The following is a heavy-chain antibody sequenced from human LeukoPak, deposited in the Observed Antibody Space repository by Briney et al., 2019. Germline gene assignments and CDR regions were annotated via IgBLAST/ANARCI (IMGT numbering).Heavy chain of an antibody. CDR1: GFSLSSYS. V-gene: IGHV3-48*02. CDR3: ARGVSSWYDY. CDR2: ITSSSSTI. D-gene: IGHD6-13*01. Sequence: GGSLRLSCAASGFSLSSYSMNWVRQAPGKGLEGVSYITSSSSTIYYADSVKGRLTIARDNAYTSLFLQMNSLRDGDTAVYYCARGVSSWYDYWGQGTLVTVSS. J-gene: IGHJ4*02.